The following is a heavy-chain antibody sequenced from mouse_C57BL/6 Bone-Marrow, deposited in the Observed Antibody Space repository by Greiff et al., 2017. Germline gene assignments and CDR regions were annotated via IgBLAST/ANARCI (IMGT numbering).Heavy chain of an antibody. D-gene: IGHD2-3*01. CDR3: ARVYLGSFDV. J-gene: IGHJ1*03. Sequence: EVHLVESGGGLVKPGGSLKLSCAASGFTFSSYAMSWVRQTPEKRLEWVATISDGGSYTYYPDNVKGRFTISRDNAKNTLYLQMSHLTSEDTARYYCARVYLGSFDVWGTGTTVTVSS. CDR1: GFTFSSYA. V-gene: IGHV5-4*01. CDR2: ISDGGSYT.